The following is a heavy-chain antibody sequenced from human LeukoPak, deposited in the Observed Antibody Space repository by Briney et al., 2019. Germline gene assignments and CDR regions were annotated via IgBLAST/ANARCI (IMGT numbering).Heavy chain of an antibody. Sequence: GGSLRLSCAASGFTFRSHAMHWVRQAPGKGLEWVSGISAGATSTYYADSVKGHFTISRDNSKNTLYLQMSSLRVEDTAMYYCANGPTVSTFGSWGRGTLVTVSS. D-gene: IGHD4-17*01. CDR3: ANGPTVSTFGS. CDR2: ISAGATST. J-gene: IGHJ4*02. CDR1: GFTFRSHA. V-gene: IGHV3-23*01.